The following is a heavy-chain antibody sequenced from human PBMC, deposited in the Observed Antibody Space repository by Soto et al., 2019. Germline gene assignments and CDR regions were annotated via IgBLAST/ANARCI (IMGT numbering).Heavy chain of an antibody. Sequence: PSETLSLTCTVSGGSISSSSYYWGWIRQPPGKGLEWIGSIFYSGSTYYNPSLKSRVTISVDTSKNQFSLKLSSVTAADTAVYYCARGSYYYDSSGYYHYWGPGTLVTVSS. J-gene: IGHJ4*02. V-gene: IGHV4-39*01. CDR2: IFYSGST. CDR3: ARGSYYYDSSGYYHY. CDR1: GGSISSSSYY. D-gene: IGHD3-22*01.